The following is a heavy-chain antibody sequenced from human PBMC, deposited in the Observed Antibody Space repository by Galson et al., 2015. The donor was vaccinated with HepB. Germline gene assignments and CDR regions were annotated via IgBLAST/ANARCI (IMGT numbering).Heavy chain of an antibody. Sequence: SVKVSCKASGYTFTSYDINWVRQATGQGLEWMGWMNPNSGNTGYAQKFQGRVTMTRNTSISTAYMELSSLRSEDTAVYYCARVYSSGYYLGYWGQGTLVTVSS. D-gene: IGHD3-22*01. J-gene: IGHJ4*02. CDR3: ARVYSSGYYLGY. V-gene: IGHV1-8*01. CDR1: GYTFTSYD. CDR2: MNPNSGNT.